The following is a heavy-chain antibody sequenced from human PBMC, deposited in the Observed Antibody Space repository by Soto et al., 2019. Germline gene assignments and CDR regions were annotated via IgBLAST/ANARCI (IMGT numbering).Heavy chain of an antibody. J-gene: IGHJ2*01. CDR3: ARETAVAGRWYFDL. D-gene: IGHD6-19*01. V-gene: IGHV1-69*13. CDR2: IIPIFGTA. Sequence: SVKVSCTASGGTFSSYAISWVRQAPGQGLEWMGGIIPIFGTANYAQKFQGRVTITADESTSTAYMELSRLRSDDTAVYYCARETAVAGRWYFDLWGRGTLVTVSS. CDR1: GGTFSSYA.